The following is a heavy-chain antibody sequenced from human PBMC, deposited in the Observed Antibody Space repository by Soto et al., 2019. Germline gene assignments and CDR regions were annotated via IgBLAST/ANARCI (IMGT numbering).Heavy chain of an antibody. Sequence: GGSLRLSCAASGFTFSDYSMNWVRQAPGKGLEWVSSISPGRTNIYYADSVKGRFTISRDNAKNSLYLQMDSLRAEDMAVYYCARVSSADWFDPWGQGTLVTVSS. CDR2: ISPGRTNI. J-gene: IGHJ5*02. V-gene: IGHV3-21*06. CDR3: ARVSSADWFDP. CDR1: GFTFSDYS.